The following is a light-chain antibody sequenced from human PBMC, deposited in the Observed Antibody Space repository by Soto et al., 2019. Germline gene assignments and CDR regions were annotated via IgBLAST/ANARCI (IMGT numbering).Light chain of an antibody. V-gene: IGKV1-5*01. CDR3: LQDNSYPT. CDR1: QSISHW. J-gene: IGKJ1*01. CDR2: DAS. Sequence: DIQMTQSPSTLSASVGDRVTITCRASQSISHWLAWYQQKPGKAPNLLIFDASNLHSGVASRFSGSGSGAEFALTISRLQPDDSATYFCLQDNSYPTFGQGTKVTIK.